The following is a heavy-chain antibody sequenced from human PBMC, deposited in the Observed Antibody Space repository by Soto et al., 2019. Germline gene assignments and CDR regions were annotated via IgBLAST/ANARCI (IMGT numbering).Heavy chain of an antibody. CDR2: IFYSGTT. Sequence: SETLFLTLAVSGGSLRATTYYSGWIRQPPGKGLEWIGNIFYSGTTYYNRSLKSRVAISVDTSKSQFSLKLTSVTAADTSVYSCVRLTRQNLALDFWGLGTLVTVSS. CDR1: GGSLRATTYY. V-gene: IGHV4-39*01. D-gene: IGHD1-1*01. CDR3: VRLTRQNLALDF. J-gene: IGHJ4*02.